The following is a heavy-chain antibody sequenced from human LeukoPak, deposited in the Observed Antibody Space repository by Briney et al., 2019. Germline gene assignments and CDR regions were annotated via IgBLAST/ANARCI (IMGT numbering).Heavy chain of an antibody. D-gene: IGHD6-13*01. CDR1: GFTFSSYA. CDR3: ARHVRSIAAAGVDF. Sequence: GGSLRPSCAASGFTFSSYAMSWVRQAPGKGLEWVSAISGSGGSTYYADSVKGRFTISRDNSKNTLYLQMNSLRAEDTAVYYCARHVRSIAAAGVDFWGQGTLVTVSS. CDR2: ISGSGGST. V-gene: IGHV3-23*01. J-gene: IGHJ4*02.